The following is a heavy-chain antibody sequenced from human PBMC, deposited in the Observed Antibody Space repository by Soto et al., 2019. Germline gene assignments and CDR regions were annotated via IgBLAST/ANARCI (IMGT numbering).Heavy chain of an antibody. V-gene: IGHV3-23*01. D-gene: IGHD6-19*01. CDR3: VKDRSTSDWYGYFDY. J-gene: IGHJ4*02. CDR1: GFTFSTYA. Sequence: GFLRLSCAASGFTFSTYAMSWVRQAPGRGLEWVSAISYSGDNTYYADSVKGRFTISRDNSKNTLYLQMNGLRGEDTAVYYCVKDRSTSDWYGYFDYWGPGTLVTVSS. CDR2: ISYSGDNT.